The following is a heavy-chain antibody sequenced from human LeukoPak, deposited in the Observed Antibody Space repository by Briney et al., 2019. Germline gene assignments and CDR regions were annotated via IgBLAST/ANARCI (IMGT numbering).Heavy chain of an antibody. Sequence: ASVKVSCKASGYAFTGYYMHWVRQAPGQGLEWMGWINPNSGGTNYAQKFQGRVTMTRDTSISTAYMELSRLRSDDTAVYCCATPNRYCSSTSCYRDYYGMDVWGQGTTVTVSS. CDR3: ATPNRYCSSTSCYRDYYGMDV. V-gene: IGHV1-2*02. D-gene: IGHD2-2*01. CDR2: INPNSGGT. J-gene: IGHJ6*02. CDR1: GYAFTGYY.